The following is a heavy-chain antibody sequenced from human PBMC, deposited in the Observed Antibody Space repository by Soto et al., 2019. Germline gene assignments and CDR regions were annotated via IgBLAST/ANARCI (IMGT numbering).Heavy chain of an antibody. V-gene: IGHV1-46*01. CDR1: GYTFTNYY. CDR2: INPSGGST. D-gene: IGHD3-10*01. CDR3: ASQLWFGANYYYYGMDV. Sequence: ASVKVSCKASGYTFTNYYMHWARQAPGQGLEWMGIINPSGGSTSYAQKFQGRVTMTRDTSTSTVYMELSSLRSEDTAVYYCASQLWFGANYYYYGMDVWRQGTTDTVSS. J-gene: IGHJ6*02.